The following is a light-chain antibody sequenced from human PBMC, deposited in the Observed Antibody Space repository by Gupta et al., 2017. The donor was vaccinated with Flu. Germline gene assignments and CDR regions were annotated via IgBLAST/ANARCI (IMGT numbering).Light chain of an antibody. CDR2: KAS. Sequence: DIQMTPSPSTLSASVGDRVTITCRASQSISSHLAWYQQKPGKAPKLLIYKASTLESGVPSRFSGSEAGKEFTLSISSLQHDDVANYYCQKYNYLATFGLGTKVEIK. V-gene: IGKV1-5*03. J-gene: IGKJ1*01. CDR3: QKYNYLAT. CDR1: QSISSH.